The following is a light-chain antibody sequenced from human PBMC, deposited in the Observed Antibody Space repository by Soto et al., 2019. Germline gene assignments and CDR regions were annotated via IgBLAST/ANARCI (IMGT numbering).Light chain of an antibody. J-gene: IGKJ1*01. CDR1: QSVSNN. CDR3: QQYNNWPPWT. Sequence: ILMTQSPATLSVSPGERATLSCRASQSVSNNLAWYQQKPGQAPRLLIYDASTRATGIPARFSGCGSGTEFILTISGLQSEDFAVYYCQQYNNWPPWTFGQGTKVEIK. V-gene: IGKV3-15*01. CDR2: DAS.